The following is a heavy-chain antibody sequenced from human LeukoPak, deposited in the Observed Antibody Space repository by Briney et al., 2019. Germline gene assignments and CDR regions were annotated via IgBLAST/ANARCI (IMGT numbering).Heavy chain of an antibody. CDR2: IYYSGST. D-gene: IGHD3-3*01. J-gene: IGHJ4*02. CDR1: GGSISSGDYY. CDR3: AREHLTIFGVVDY. V-gene: IGHV4-30-4*08. Sequence: SETLSLTCTVSGGSISSGDYYWSWIRQPPGKGLEWIGYIYYSGSTYYNPSLKSRVTISVDTSKNQFSLKLSSVTAAGTAVYYCAREHLTIFGVVDYWGQGTLVTVSS.